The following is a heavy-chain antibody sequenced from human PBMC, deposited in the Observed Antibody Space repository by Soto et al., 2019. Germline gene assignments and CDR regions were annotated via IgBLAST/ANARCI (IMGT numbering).Heavy chain of an antibody. J-gene: IGHJ4*02. CDR1: GFTVSSNY. Sequence: GGSLRLSCAASGFTVSSNYMSWVRQAPGKGLEWVSVIYSGGSTYYADSVKGRFTISRDNSKNTLYLQMNSLRAEDTAVYYCARDRTGWIWFGELRYWGQGTLVTVSS. CDR2: IYSGGST. D-gene: IGHD3-10*01. CDR3: ARDRTGWIWFGELRY. V-gene: IGHV3-66*01.